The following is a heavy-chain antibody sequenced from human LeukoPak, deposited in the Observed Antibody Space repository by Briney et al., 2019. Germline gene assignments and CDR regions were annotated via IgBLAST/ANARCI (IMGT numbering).Heavy chain of an antibody. CDR2: INPNSGGR. CDR3: ARSYCSSTNCADYMDV. D-gene: IGHD2-2*01. CDR1: GYTFTGYY. Sequence: ASVKVSCKASGYTFTGYYMHWVRQAPGQGLEWMGWINPNSGGRNYAQKFQGRATMTSDTSINTAYMELSGLRSDDTAIYYCARSYCSSTNCADYMDVWGKGTTVTVSS. V-gene: IGHV1-2*02. J-gene: IGHJ6*03.